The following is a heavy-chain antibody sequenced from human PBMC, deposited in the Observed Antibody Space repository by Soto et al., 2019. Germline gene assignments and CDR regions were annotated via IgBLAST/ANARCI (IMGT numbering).Heavy chain of an antibody. Sequence: SETLSLTCTVSGGSISSYYWSWIRQPPGKGLEWIGYIYYSGSTNYNPSLKSRVTISVDTSKNQFSLKLSSETAADTAVYYCARFREVVTSYYYYYYGMDVWGQGTTVTVSS. CDR1: GGSISSYY. CDR3: ARFREVVTSYYYYYYGMDV. V-gene: IGHV4-59*01. D-gene: IGHD3-22*01. J-gene: IGHJ6*02. CDR2: IYYSGST.